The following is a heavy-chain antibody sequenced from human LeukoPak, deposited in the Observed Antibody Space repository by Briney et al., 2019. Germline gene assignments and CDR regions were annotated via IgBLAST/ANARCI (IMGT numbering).Heavy chain of an antibody. CDR2: INPNSGGT. Sequence: ASVKVSCKASGYTFTSYGISWVRQAPGQGLEWMGWINPNSGGTNYAQKFQGRVTMTRDTSISTAYMELSRLRSDDTAVYYCARDLATHWDYWGQGTLVTVSS. V-gene: IGHV1-2*02. CDR3: ARDLATHWDY. CDR1: GYTFTSYG. D-gene: IGHD5-12*01. J-gene: IGHJ4*02.